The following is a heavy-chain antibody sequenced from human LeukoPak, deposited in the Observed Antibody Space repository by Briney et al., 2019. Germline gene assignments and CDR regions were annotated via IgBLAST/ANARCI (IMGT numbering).Heavy chain of an antibody. J-gene: IGHJ4*02. D-gene: IGHD6-19*01. CDR1: GGSISSYY. Sequence: SETLSLTCTVSGGSISSYYWSWIRQPPGKGLEWIGYIYYSGSTNYNPSLKSRVTISVDTSKNQFSLKLSSVTAADTAVYYCARQAVAVDYRGQGTLVTVSS. V-gene: IGHV4-59*08. CDR3: ARQAVAVDY. CDR2: IYYSGST.